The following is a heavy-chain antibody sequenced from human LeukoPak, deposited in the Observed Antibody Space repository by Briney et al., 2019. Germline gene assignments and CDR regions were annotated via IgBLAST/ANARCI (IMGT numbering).Heavy chain of an antibody. CDR1: GGTFSSYA. Sequence: SVMISCKASGGTFSSYAISWVRQAPGQGLEWMGGIIPIFGTANYAQKFQGRVTITADESTSTAYMELSSLRSEDTAVYYCAMGGYNHHYFDYWGEGTLVTVSS. CDR3: AMGGYNHHYFDY. D-gene: IGHD5-24*01. V-gene: IGHV1-69*13. CDR2: IIPIFGTA. J-gene: IGHJ4*02.